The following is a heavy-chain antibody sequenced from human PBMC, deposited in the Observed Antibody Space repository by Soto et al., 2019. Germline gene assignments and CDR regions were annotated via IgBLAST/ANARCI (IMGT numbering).Heavy chain of an antibody. V-gene: IGHV3-30*18. J-gene: IGHJ6*02. Sequence: PGGSLRLSCAASGFTFSSYVMHWLRQAPGKGLAWVAVISYDGSNKYYADSVKGRFTISRDNSKHTLYLQMNSLRPEDTAVYYCAKDLEGYCTTTSCYTYFGLDVWGQGTTVTVSS. CDR1: GFTFSSYV. CDR2: ISYDGSNK. CDR3: AKDLEGYCTTTSCYTYFGLDV. D-gene: IGHD2-2*01.